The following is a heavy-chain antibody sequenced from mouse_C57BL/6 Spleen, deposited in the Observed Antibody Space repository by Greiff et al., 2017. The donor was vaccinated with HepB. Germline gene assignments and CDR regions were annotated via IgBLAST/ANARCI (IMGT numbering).Heavy chain of an antibody. CDR3: ARELGTTDWYFDV. V-gene: IGHV1-64*01. D-gene: IGHD1-1*01. Sequence: QVQLQQPGAELVKPGASVKLSCKASGYTFTSYWMHWVKQRPGQGLEWIGMIHPNSGSTNYNEKFKSKATLTVDKSSSTAYMQLSSLTSEDSAVYYCARELGTTDWYFDVWGTWTTVTVSS. CDR2: IHPNSGST. J-gene: IGHJ1*03. CDR1: GYTFTSYW.